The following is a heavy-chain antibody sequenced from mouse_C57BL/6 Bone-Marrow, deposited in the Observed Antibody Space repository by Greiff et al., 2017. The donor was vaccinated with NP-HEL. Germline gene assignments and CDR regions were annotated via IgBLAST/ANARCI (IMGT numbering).Heavy chain of an antibody. D-gene: IGHD2-4*01. J-gene: IGHJ3*01. CDR2: IHPNSGST. CDR1: GYTFTSYW. CDR3: ARYDYEGFAY. Sequence: VKLQQPGAELVKPGASVKLSCKASGYTFTSYWMHWVKQRPGQGLEWIGMIHPNSGSTNYNEKFKSKATLTVDKSSSTAYMQLSSLTSEDSAVYYCARYDYEGFAYWGQGTLVTVSA. V-gene: IGHV1-64*01.